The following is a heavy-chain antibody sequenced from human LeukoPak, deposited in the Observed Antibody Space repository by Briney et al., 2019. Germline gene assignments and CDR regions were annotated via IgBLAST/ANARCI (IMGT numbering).Heavy chain of an antibody. CDR1: GFTFSSYS. D-gene: IGHD1-26*01. CDR2: ISSSSSTI. CDR3: ARGPSGSYYYYYGMDV. J-gene: IGHJ6*02. V-gene: IGHV3-48*01. Sequence: GGSLRLSCAASGFTFSSYSMNWVRQAPGKGLEWVSYISSSSSTIYYADSVKGRFTISRDNAKNSLYLQMNSLRAEDTAVYYCARGPSGSYYYYYGMDVWGQGTTVTVSS.